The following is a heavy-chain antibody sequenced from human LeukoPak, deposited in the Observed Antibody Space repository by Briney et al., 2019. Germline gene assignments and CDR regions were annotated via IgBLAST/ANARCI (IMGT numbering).Heavy chain of an antibody. CDR1: GFTFPDYD. CDR2: ITWDGGNS. CDR3: AELGITMIGGV. V-gene: IGHV3-43D*04. Sequence: GGSLRLSCAASGFTFPDYDMHWVRQTPGKGLEWVSLITWDGGNSDYADSVKGRFTISRGNNKNSLYLQMNSLRAEDTAVYYCAELGITMIGGVWGKGTTVTISS. D-gene: IGHD3-10*02. J-gene: IGHJ6*04.